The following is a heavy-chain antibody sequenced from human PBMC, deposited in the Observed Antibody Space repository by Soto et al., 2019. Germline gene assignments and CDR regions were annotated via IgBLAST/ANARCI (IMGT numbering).Heavy chain of an antibody. J-gene: IGHJ4*02. Sequence: EVQLLESGGGLVQPGGSLRLSCAASGFTFSSYAMTWVRQAPGKGLEWASAISGSGGTRYYADSVKGRFTISRDNSKNTLYLQMNSLRAEDTAVYYCAKEAVRYYDSSGYYSYYWGQGTLVTVSS. V-gene: IGHV3-23*01. CDR2: ISGSGGTR. CDR3: AKEAVRYYDSSGYYSYY. D-gene: IGHD3-22*01. CDR1: GFTFSSYA.